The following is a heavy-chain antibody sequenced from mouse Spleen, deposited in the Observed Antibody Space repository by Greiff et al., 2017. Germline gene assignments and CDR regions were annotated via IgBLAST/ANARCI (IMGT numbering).Heavy chain of an antibody. V-gene: IGHV5-9*04. Sequence: EVKLVESGGGLVKLGGSLKLSCAASGFTFSSYAMSWVRQTPEKRLEWVATISSGGGNTYYPDSVKGRFTISRDNAKNTLYLQMSSLKSEDTAMYYCARHRAARATAWFAYWGQGTLVTVSA. J-gene: IGHJ3*01. CDR1: GFTFSSYA. D-gene: IGHD3-1*01. CDR3: ARHRAARATAWFAY. CDR2: ISSGGGNT.